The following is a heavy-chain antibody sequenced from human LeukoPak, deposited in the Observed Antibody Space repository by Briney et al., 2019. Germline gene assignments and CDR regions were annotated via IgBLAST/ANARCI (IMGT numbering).Heavy chain of an antibody. D-gene: IGHD3-10*01. V-gene: IGHV3-21*01. CDR1: GFTFSGYG. Sequence: GGSLRLSCAASGFTFSGYGMNWVRQAPGKGLEWVSSISSSSSYIYYADSVKGRFTISRDNAKNSLYLQMNSLRAEDTAVYYCARESGVTLLRGSLNVWGKGTTVTISS. J-gene: IGHJ6*04. CDR3: ARESGVTLLRGSLNV. CDR2: ISSSSSYI.